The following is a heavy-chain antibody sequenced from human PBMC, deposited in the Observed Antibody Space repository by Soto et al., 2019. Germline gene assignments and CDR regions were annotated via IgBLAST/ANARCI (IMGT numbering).Heavy chain of an antibody. CDR2: ISPGGGST. Sequence: SGFLNLYAETDGISFVIYPITWVRQAPGKGLEWVSSISPGGGSTYYADSVKGRFTISRDNSKNTLYLQMNSLRVEDTAIYYCVKDAPRICVWGQGT. J-gene: IGHJ6*02. CDR3: VKDAPRICV. CDR1: GISFVIYP. V-gene: IGHV3-23*01. D-gene: IGHD3-3*01.